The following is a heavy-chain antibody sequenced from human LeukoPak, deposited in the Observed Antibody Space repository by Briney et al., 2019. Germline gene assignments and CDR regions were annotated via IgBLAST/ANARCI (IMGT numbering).Heavy chain of an antibody. J-gene: IGHJ4*02. Sequence: GESLKISCKGPEHSFTNYWIGWVRQMPGKGLDWMGIIYPGDSDTRYSPSFQGQVTISADKSITTAYLQWSSPKASDTAIYYCARRTGVSGPFDSWGQGTLVTVSS. CDR1: EHSFTNYW. V-gene: IGHV5-51*01. CDR2: IYPGDSDT. D-gene: IGHD3-3*01. CDR3: ARRTGVSGPFDS.